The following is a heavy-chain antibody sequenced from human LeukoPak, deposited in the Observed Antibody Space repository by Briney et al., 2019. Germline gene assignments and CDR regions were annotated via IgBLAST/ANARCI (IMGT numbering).Heavy chain of an antibody. V-gene: IGHV1-2*02. CDR1: GYTFTGYY. CDR2: INPNSGGT. D-gene: IGHD1-14*01. CDR3: ARPQGDTTGYFDY. Sequence: ASVKVSCKASGYTFTGYYMHWVRQAPRQGLEWMGWINPNSGGTNYAQKLQGRVTMTRDTSISTAYMELSRLRSDDTAVYYCARPQGDTTGYFDYWGQGTLVTVSS. J-gene: IGHJ4*02.